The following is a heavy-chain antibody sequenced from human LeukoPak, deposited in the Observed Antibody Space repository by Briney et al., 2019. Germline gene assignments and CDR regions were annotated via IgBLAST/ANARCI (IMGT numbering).Heavy chain of an antibody. CDR2: IYYSGST. CDR1: GGSISSSTYY. D-gene: IGHD1-26*01. Sequence: SETLSLTCTVSGGSISSSTYYWGWIRQPPGKGLEWIGSIYYSGSTYYNPSLMSRVTISVDTSKNQFSVMVSSLTAADTAVYYCARSSGSYSATLRYWGQGTLVTVSS. V-gene: IGHV4-39*07. J-gene: IGHJ4*02. CDR3: ARSSGSYSATLRY.